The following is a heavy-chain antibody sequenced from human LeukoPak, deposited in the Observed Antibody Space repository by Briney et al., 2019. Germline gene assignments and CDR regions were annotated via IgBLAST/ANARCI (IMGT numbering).Heavy chain of an antibody. CDR3: ARSDCSSTSSYAFDI. CDR2: IYYSGTT. Sequence: SSETLSFTYTVSCGSFNSSSYSWGWIRQPPGKGLERIERIYYSGTTCYNPSLQSRVTISVYMSKNQLCLKLSSEAAADTALYYGARSDCSSTSSYAFDIWGQGTMVTVST. CDR1: CGSFNSSSYS. V-gene: IGHV4-39*01. D-gene: IGHD2-2*01. J-gene: IGHJ3*02.